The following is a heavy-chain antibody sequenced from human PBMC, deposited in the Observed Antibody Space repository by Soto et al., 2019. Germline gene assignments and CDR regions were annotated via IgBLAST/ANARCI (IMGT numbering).Heavy chain of an antibody. J-gene: IGHJ2*01. D-gene: IGHD3-9*01. CDR3: ARESHDILTGPPWGWYFDL. Sequence: QVQLQQWGAGPLRPLETLSLTCGVSGGSFSGYYWAWIRQSPGKGLGWIGEINDRGSINYNTSLKSRVSISVDTSKNHYSLNLRSVNAADTAVYYCARESHDILTGPPWGWYFDLWGRGTLVTVSS. V-gene: IGHV4-34*01. CDR2: INDRGSI. CDR1: GGSFSGYY.